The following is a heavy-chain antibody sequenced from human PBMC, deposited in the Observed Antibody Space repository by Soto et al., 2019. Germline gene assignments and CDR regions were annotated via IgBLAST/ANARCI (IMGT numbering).Heavy chain of an antibody. CDR2: IYWNDDK. J-gene: IGHJ4*02. CDR3: AHTVDTAMNHQYYFDY. V-gene: IGHV2-5*01. Sequence: QITLKESGPTLVKPTQTLTLTCTFSGFSLSTSGVGVGWIRQPPGKALEWLALIYWNDDKRYSPSLKSRLTITKDTSKNQVVLTMTNMDPVDTATYYCAHTVDTAMNHQYYFDYWGQGTLVTVSS. D-gene: IGHD5-18*01. CDR1: GFSLSTSGVG.